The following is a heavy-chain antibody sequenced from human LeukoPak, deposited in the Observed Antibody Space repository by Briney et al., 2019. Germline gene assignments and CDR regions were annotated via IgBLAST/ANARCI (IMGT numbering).Heavy chain of an antibody. D-gene: IGHD6-19*01. V-gene: IGHV1-2*02. CDR3: ARAKDSGWYKVWFDP. CDR2: INPNSGGT. Sequence: ASVKVSCKASGYTFTGYYMHWVRQAPGQGLEWMGWINPNSGGTNYAQKFQGRVTMTRDTSISTAYMELSRLRSDDTAVYYCARAKDSGWYKVWFDPWGQGTLVTVSS. J-gene: IGHJ5*02. CDR1: GYTFTGYY.